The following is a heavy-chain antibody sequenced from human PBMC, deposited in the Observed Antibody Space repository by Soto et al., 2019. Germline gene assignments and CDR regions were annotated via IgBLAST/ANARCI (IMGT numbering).Heavy chain of an antibody. D-gene: IGHD6-6*01. J-gene: IGHJ3*02. CDR2: INPGGSFT. CDR3: ARPRSMSSSGFDI. V-gene: IGHV3-74*01. CDR1: GYTFSSHW. Sequence: EVQLVESGGGLVQPGGSLRLSCVASGYTFSSHWIHWVRQASGQGLVGVSRINPGGSFTSYADAVKGRFTISRDNAKNTLYLEMNSLRAEDTAVYYCARPRSMSSSGFDIWGQGTMVTVSS.